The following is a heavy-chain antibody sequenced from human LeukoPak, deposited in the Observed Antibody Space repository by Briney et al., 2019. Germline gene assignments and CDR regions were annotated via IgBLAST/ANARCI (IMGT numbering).Heavy chain of an antibody. CDR3: ARANYDFWSGYPIYFDY. CDR2: INHSGST. J-gene: IGHJ4*02. CDR1: GGSFSGYY. V-gene: IGHV4-34*01. D-gene: IGHD3-3*01. Sequence: SETLSLTCAVYGGSFSGYYWSWIRQPPGKGLEWIGEINHSGSTNYNPSLKSRVTISVDTSKNQFSLKLSSVTAADTAVYYCARANYDFWSGYPIYFDYWGQGTLVTVSS.